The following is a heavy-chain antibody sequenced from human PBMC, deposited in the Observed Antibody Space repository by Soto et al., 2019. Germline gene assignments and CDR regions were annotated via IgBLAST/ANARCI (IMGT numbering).Heavy chain of an antibody. CDR1: GFSFSSYA. CDR3: AKPTAQWLLLGGFDL. CDR2: ISGSRSST. Sequence: EVQLLESGGGLVQPGGSLRLSCVASGFSFSSYAMSWVRQAPGKGLEWVSVISGSRSSTYYADSVKGRFTISRDNSKNTLYLQMNSLRAEDTALYYCAKPTAQWLLLGGFDLWGQGTLVTVSS. V-gene: IGHV3-23*01. D-gene: IGHD6-19*01. J-gene: IGHJ4*02.